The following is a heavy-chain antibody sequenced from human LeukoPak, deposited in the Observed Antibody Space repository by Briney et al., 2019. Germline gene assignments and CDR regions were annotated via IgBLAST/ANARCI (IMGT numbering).Heavy chain of an antibody. J-gene: IGHJ3*02. D-gene: IGHD5-24*01. CDR3: ATISAQTFDI. V-gene: IGHV3-48*03. Sequence: GGSLRLSCAGFGFTFRSYEMNWVRQAPGKGLEWISYISSTGSAIYYADSVKGRFTISRDNAKNSAFLQMNSLRAEDTAIYYCATISAQTFDIWGQGTLVSVSS. CDR1: GFTFRSYE. CDR2: ISSTGSAI.